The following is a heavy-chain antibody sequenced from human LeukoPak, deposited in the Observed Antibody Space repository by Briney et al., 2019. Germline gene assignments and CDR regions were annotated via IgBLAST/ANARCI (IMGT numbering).Heavy chain of an antibody. CDR3: ARLARLTLIRGITGYHSLDV. J-gene: IGHJ6*04. CDR1: SDSINNFY. V-gene: IGHV4-59*01. CDR2: IYYSGST. D-gene: IGHD3-10*01. Sequence: SETLSLTCTVSSDSINNFYWSWIRQPPEGGLEYIGYIYYSGSTNYNPSLKSRLTISIDTSKGQFSMKLSSVTAADTAVYYCARLARLTLIRGITGYHSLDVWGKGTKVTVSS.